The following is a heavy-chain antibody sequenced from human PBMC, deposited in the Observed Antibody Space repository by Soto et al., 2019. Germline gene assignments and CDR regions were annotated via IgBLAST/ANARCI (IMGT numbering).Heavy chain of an antibody. CDR3: AHRRLGDTRPDYNGLDV. V-gene: IGHV2-5*01. CDR1: GFSLSTTGEG. D-gene: IGHD3-3*01. Sequence: QITLKEAGPTLVKTTQTLTLTCTFSGFSLSTTGEGVFWIRQPPGKAPEWLALVHWNDDKRYSPSLRPRLTIRKDTSRNQVVLSLTNLDPVDTCTYYCAHRRLGDTRPDYNGLDVWGQWTTVIVSS. J-gene: IGHJ6*02. CDR2: VHWNDDK.